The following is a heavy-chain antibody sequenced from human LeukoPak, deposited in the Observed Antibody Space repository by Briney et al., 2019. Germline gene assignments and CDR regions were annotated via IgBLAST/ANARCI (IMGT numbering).Heavy chain of an antibody. CDR1: GFTFSSYV. D-gene: IGHD3-22*01. V-gene: IGHV3-30-3*01. J-gene: IGHJ4*02. CDR2: ISYDGSNK. Sequence: GGSLRLSCAASGFTFSSYVMHWVRQAPGKGLEWVAVISYDGSNKYYADSVKGRFTISRDNSKNTLYLQMNSLRAEDTAVYYCAREHRYDSSGYYRDYWGQGTLVTVSS. CDR3: AREHRYDSSGYYRDY.